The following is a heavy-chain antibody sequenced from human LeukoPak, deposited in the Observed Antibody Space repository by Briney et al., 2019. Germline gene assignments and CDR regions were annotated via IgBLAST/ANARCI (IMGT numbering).Heavy chain of an antibody. CDR3: ARFEKEYSSTFDY. CDR1: GFTFSSCW. CDR2: INSDGSST. Sequence: PGGSLRLSCAASGFTFSSCWMHWVRQAPRKGLVWVSRINSDGSSTSYADSVKGRFTISRDNAKNTLYLQMNSLRAEDTAVYYCARFEKEYSSTFDYWGQGTLVTVSS. V-gene: IGHV3-74*01. D-gene: IGHD6-6*01. J-gene: IGHJ4*02.